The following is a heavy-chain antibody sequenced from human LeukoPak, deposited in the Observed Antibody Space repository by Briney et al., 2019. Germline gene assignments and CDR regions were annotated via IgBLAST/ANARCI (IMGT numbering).Heavy chain of an antibody. CDR2: ITGSGAFT. J-gene: IGHJ4*02. Sequence: PGGSLRLSCAASGFTFIKYSMTWVRQAPGKGLEWVSAITGSGAFTDYADSVKGRFTISRDNSKNTLYLQLNSLRAEDTALYYCAKRSAESSGYFDYWGQGILVTVSS. D-gene: IGHD6-19*01. V-gene: IGHV3-23*01. CDR1: GFTFIKYS. CDR3: AKRSAESSGYFDY.